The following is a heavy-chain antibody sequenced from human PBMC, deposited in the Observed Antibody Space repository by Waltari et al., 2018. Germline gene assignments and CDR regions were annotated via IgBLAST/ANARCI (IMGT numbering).Heavy chain of an antibody. CDR2: ISSSSSTI. V-gene: IGHV3-48*04. J-gene: IGHJ4*02. Sequence: EVQLVESGGGLVQPGGSLRLSCAAAGHPFSSDSMTGVRQATGKGLEWVSYISSSSSTIYYADSVKGRFTISRDNAKNSLYLQMNSLRAEDTAVYYCAGRKGYWGQGTLVTVSS. CDR3: AGRKGY. CDR1: GHPFSSDS.